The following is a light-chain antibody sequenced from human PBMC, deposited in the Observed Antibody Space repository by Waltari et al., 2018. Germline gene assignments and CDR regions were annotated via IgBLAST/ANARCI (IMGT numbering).Light chain of an antibody. Sequence: EIVLTQSPGTLSLSPGERATLSCRASQSVGRSLVWYQQKPGQPPRLLIYHAPTSPTGIPNRFSGSGSGTDFSLTLSRLEPEDFAVYYCQKYERLPATFGQGTKVEIK. CDR1: QSVGRS. V-gene: IGKV3-20*01. CDR3: QKYERLPAT. CDR2: HAP. J-gene: IGKJ1*01.